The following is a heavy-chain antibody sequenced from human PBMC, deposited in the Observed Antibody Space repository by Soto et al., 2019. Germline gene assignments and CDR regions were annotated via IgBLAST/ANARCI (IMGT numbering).Heavy chain of an antibody. D-gene: IGHD6-13*01. CDR3: ARDVASAGTTWFDS. CDR2: ISAYNGNT. CDR1: GYTFTSYG. Sequence: ASVKVSCKASGYTFTSYGISWVRQAPGQGLEWMGWISAYNGNTKYEQKLQGRVTMTTDTSTSTAYMEVRSLRSDDTAVYYCARDVASAGTTWFDSWGQGTLVTV. V-gene: IGHV1-18*01. J-gene: IGHJ5*01.